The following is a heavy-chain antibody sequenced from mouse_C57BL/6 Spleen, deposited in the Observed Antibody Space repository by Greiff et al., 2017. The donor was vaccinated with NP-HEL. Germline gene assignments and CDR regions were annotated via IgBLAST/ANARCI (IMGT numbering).Heavy chain of an antibody. Sequence: EVMLVESGGGLVKPGGSLKLSCAASGFTFSSYAMSWVRQTPEKRLEWVATISDGGSYTYYPDNVKGRFPISRDNAKNNLYLQMSHLKSEDTAMYYCARDPAGFAYWGQGTLVTVSA. V-gene: IGHV5-4*01. CDR3: ARDPAGFAY. CDR2: ISDGGSYT. J-gene: IGHJ3*01. CDR1: GFTFSSYA.